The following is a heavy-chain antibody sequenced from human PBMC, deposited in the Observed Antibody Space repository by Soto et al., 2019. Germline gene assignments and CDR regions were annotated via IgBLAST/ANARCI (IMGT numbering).Heavy chain of an antibody. CDR3: ARGVTAGVDY. D-gene: IGHD1-26*01. J-gene: IGHJ4*02. CDR1: GYSFTSLD. V-gene: IGHV1-8*01. CDR2: MQPSSGRT. Sequence: QVQLVQSGAEVREPGASVKVSCKASGYSFTSLDINWVRQTTGQGLEWMGWMQPSSGRTGYAQKFQGRVTMTRDTSINTAYMELSSLTSDDTAFYYCARGVTAGVDYWFQGTLVTVSS.